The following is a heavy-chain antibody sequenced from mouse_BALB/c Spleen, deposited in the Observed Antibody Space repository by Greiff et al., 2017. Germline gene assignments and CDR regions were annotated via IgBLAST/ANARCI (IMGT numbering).Heavy chain of an antibody. CDR2: ISSGGSYT. Sequence: EVKLEESGGGLVKPGGSLKLSCAASGFTFSSYTMSWVRQTPEKRLEWVATISSGGSYTYYPDSVKGRFTISRDNAKNTLYLQMSSLKSEDTAMYYCTRDRYDYDFDYWGQGTTLTVSS. V-gene: IGHV5-6-4*01. CDR3: TRDRYDYDFDY. D-gene: IGHD2-4*01. CDR1: GFTFSSYT. J-gene: IGHJ2*01.